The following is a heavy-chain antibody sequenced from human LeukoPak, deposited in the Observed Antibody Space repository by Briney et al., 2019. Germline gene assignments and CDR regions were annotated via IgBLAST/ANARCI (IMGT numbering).Heavy chain of an antibody. Sequence: PGGSLRLSCAASGFTFSSYAMSWVRQAPGKGLEWVSAISGSGGSTYYADSVKGRFTISRDNSKNTLYLQTNSLRAEDTAVYYCAKDHYSSGWYPTPFDYWGQGTLVTVSS. D-gene: IGHD6-19*01. V-gene: IGHV3-23*01. CDR3: AKDHYSSGWYPTPFDY. CDR1: GFTFSSYA. J-gene: IGHJ4*02. CDR2: ISGSGGST.